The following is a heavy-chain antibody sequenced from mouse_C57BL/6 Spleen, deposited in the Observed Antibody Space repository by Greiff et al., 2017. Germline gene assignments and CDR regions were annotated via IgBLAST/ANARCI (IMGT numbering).Heavy chain of an antibody. D-gene: IGHD1-1*01. CDR3: AGGYYGSSYVGAWFAY. CDR2: ISNGVGST. J-gene: IGHJ3*01. CDR1: GFTFSDYY. Sequence: DVQLVESGGGLVQPGGSLKLSCAASGFTFSDYYMYWVRQTPEKRLEWVADISNGVGSTYYPDTVKGRFTISRDNAMDTRYLQLSRLKSEDTAMYYCAGGYYGSSYVGAWFAYWGQGTLVTVSA. V-gene: IGHV5-12*01.